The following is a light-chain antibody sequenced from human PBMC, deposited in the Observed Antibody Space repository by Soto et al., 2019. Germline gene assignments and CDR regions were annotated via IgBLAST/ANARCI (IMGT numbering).Light chain of an antibody. CDR1: ETVRSN. CDR2: AAS. Sequence: VMTQSPDTLSVSPGERATLSCRASETVRSNLAWYQQKPGQAPRLLIYAASTRATGIPDRFSGSGSGTDFTLTISRLEPEDLAVYFCQQYGSSHRTFGQGTKVEIK. V-gene: IGKV3-20*01. J-gene: IGKJ1*01. CDR3: QQYGSSHRT.